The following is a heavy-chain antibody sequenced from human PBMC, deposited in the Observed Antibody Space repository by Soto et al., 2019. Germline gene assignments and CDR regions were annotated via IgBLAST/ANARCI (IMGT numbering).Heavy chain of an antibody. J-gene: IGHJ4*02. D-gene: IGHD2-8*02. Sequence: LRLCCAASGFTFSIYWMAWVRQAPGKGLEWVANINQDGSETNFVDSVKGRFTISRDNAKNSLHLQMNSLRAEDTAVYYCARALVNGGDYWGQGALVTVSS. CDR1: GFTFSIYW. CDR3: ARALVNGGDY. CDR2: INQDGSET. V-gene: IGHV3-7*01.